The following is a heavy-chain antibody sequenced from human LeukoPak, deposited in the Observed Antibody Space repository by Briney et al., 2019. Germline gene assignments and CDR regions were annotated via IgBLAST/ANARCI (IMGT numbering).Heavy chain of an antibody. J-gene: IGHJ4*02. V-gene: IGHV3-23*01. CDR1: GFTFSSYA. Sequence: QTGGSLRLSCAASGFTFSSYAMSWVRQAPGKGLEWVSAISGSGGSTYYADSVKGRFTISRDNSKNTLYLQMNSLRADDTAVYYCATSSRTWFGDFDYWGQGTLVTVSS. D-gene: IGHD3-10*01. CDR3: ATSSRTWFGDFDY. CDR2: ISGSGGST.